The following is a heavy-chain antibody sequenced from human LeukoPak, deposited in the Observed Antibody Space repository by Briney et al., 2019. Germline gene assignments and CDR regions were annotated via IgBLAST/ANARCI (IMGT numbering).Heavy chain of an antibody. D-gene: IGHD2-2*01. CDR2: IGSSGSTI. Sequence: GGSLRLSCAASGFTFSSYWMSWIRQAPGKGLEWVSYIGSSGSTIYYADSVKGRFTISRDNAKNSLYLQMNSLRAEDTAVYYCARAQDVVVPAAMTWFDPWGQGTLVTVSS. CDR1: GFTFSSYW. J-gene: IGHJ5*02. V-gene: IGHV3-11*01. CDR3: ARAQDVVVPAAMTWFDP.